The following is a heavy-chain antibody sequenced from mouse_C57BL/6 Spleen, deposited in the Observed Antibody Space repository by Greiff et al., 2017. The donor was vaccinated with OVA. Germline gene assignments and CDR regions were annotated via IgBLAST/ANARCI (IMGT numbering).Heavy chain of an antibody. J-gene: IGHJ3*01. V-gene: IGHV1-62-2*01. CDR1: GYTFTEYT. D-gene: IGHD2-2*01. CDR3: ARHVSYGYDDAPFAY. Sequence: VMLVESGAELVKPGASVKLSCKASGYTFTEYTIHWVKQRSGQGLEWIGWFYPGSGSIKYNEKFKDKATLTADKSSSTVYMELSRLTSEDSAVYFCARHVSYGYDDAPFAYWGQGTLVTVSA. CDR2: FYPGSGSI.